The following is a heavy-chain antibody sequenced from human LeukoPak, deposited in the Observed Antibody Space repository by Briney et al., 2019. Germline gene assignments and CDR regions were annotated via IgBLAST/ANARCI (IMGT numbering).Heavy chain of an antibody. CDR2: IYYSGST. D-gene: IGHD6-6*01. CDR1: GGSISSSSYY. Sequence: PSETLSLTCTVSGGSISSSSYYWGWIRQPPGKGLEWIGSIYYSGSTYYNPSLKSRVTISVDTSKNQFSLKLSSVTAADTAVYYCARHLGIAARPSPWGQGTLVTVSS. V-gene: IGHV4-39*01. CDR3: ARHLGIAARPSP. J-gene: IGHJ4*02.